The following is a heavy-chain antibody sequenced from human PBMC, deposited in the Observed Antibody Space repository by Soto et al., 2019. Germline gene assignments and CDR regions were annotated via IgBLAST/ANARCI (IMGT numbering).Heavy chain of an antibody. J-gene: IGHJ4*02. V-gene: IGHV1-69*06. CDR2: IIPIFGTA. D-gene: IGHD3-22*01. CDR1: GGTFSSYA. CDR3: ARGPIYYDSSGYYYDY. Sequence: QVQLVQSGAEVKKPGSSVKVSCKASGGTFSSYAISWVRQAPGQGLEWMGGIIPIFGTANYAQKFQGRVTITADKSSSTAYMELSSLRSEDTAVYYCARGPIYYDSSGYYYDYWGQGTLVTVSS.